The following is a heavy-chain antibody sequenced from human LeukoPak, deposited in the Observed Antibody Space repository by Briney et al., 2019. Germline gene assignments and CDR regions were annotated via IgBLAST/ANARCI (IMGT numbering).Heavy chain of an antibody. D-gene: IGHD3-10*01. V-gene: IGHV4-30-2*01. CDR3: ARGSYLYGMDV. J-gene: IGHJ6*02. Sequence: PSETLSLTCAVSGGSISSGGYSWSWIRQPPGKGLEWIGYIYHCGSTYYNPSLKSRVTISVDRSKNQFSLKLSSVTAADTAVYYCARGSYLYGMDVWGQGTTVTVSS. CDR2: IYHCGST. CDR1: GGSISSGGYS.